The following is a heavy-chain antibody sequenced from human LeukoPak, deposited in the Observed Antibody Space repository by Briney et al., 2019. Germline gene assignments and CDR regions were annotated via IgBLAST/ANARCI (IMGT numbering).Heavy chain of an antibody. Sequence: ASVTVSCKASGYTFTGYYMHWVRQAPGQGLEWMGWINPNSGGTNYAQKFQGRVTMTRDTSISTAYMELSRLRSDDTAVYYCARDIGRYYYDSSGYYSNWFDPWGQGTLVTVSS. V-gene: IGHV1-2*02. CDR3: ARDIGRYYYDSSGYYSNWFDP. J-gene: IGHJ5*02. CDR1: GYTFTGYY. D-gene: IGHD3-22*01. CDR2: INPNSGGT.